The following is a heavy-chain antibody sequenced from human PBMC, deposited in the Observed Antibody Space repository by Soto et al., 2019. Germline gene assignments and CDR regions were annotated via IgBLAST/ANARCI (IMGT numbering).Heavy chain of an antibody. V-gene: IGHV4-59*11. J-gene: IGHJ4*02. CDR1: GASMENHY. Sequence: SETLSLTCTVSGASMENHYGSWIRQPPGKALEYIGYMFYTGRADYNASFTSRVTMSVDTSNNQFSLKLRSVTAADTAVYYCERSGHSFAGAVWGRGIQVTVYS. CDR2: MFYTGRA. CDR3: ERSGHSFAGAV. D-gene: IGHD3-16*01.